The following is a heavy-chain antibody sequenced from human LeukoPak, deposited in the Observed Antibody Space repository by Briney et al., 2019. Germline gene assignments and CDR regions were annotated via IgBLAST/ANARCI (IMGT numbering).Heavy chain of an antibody. Sequence: GGSLRLSCSASGFTFDEYGMSWVRQAPGKGLEWVSAINWNGGSSGYADSVKGRFTISRDNAKNSLYLQMNSLRAEDTAVYYCAKDGPRVLRYFDWLLEGYGMDVWGQGTTVTVSS. CDR1: GFTFDEYG. J-gene: IGHJ6*02. D-gene: IGHD3-9*01. CDR3: AKDGPRVLRYFDWLLEGYGMDV. V-gene: IGHV3-20*04. CDR2: INWNGGSS.